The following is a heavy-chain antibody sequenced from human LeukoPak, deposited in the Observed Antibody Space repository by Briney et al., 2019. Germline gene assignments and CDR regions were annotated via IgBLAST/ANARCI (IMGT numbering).Heavy chain of an antibody. V-gene: IGHV1-8*01. Sequence: GASVKVSCKASGYTFTSYDINWVRQATGQGLEWMGWMNPNSGNTGYAQKFQGRVTMTRNTSISTAYMELSSLRSEDTAVYYCARIDQPWLRYPFDYWGQGTLVTVSS. CDR2: MNPNSGNT. CDR3: ARIDQPWLRYPFDY. D-gene: IGHD5-12*01. J-gene: IGHJ4*02. CDR1: GYTFTSYD.